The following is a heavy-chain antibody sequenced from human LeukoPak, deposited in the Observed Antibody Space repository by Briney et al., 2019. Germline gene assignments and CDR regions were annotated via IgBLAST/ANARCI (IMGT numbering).Heavy chain of an antibody. CDR3: ARGAIKRAFDI. D-gene: IGHD3-9*01. Sequence: SETLSLTCTVSGGSISSYYWSWIRQPPGKGLEWIGYIYYSGSTNYNPSLKSRVTISVDTSKNQFSLKLCSVTAADTAVYYCARGAIKRAFDIWGQGTMVTVSS. CDR1: GGSISSYY. J-gene: IGHJ3*02. V-gene: IGHV4-59*01. CDR2: IYYSGST.